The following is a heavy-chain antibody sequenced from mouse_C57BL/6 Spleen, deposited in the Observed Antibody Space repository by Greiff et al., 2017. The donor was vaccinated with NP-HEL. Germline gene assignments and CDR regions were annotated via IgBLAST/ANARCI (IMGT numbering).Heavy chain of an antibody. CDR1: GYTFTSYG. CDR2: IYPRSGNT. D-gene: IGHD2-3*01. J-gene: IGHJ2*01. CDR3: ARWEKLGYDYFDY. Sequence: VQLQQSGAELARPGASVKLSCKASGYTFTSYGISWVKQRTGQGLEWIGEIYPRSGNTYYNEKFKGKATLTADKSSSTAYMELRSLTSEDSAVYFCARWEKLGYDYFDYWGQGTTLTVSS. V-gene: IGHV1-81*01.